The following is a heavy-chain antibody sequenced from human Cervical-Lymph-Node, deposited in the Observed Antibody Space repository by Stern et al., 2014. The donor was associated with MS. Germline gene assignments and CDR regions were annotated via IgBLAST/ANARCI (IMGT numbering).Heavy chain of an antibody. Sequence: VQLVESGGGVVQPGRSLRLSCAASGFTFSSYGMHWVRQAPGKGLEWVAVIWYDGSNKYYADSVKGRFTISRDNSKNTLYLQMNSLRAEDTAVYYCANTRDRRYSSGWFDYWGQGTLVTVSS. CDR1: GFTFSSYG. V-gene: IGHV3-33*06. D-gene: IGHD6-19*01. CDR3: ANTRDRRYSSGWFDY. J-gene: IGHJ4*02. CDR2: IWYDGSNK.